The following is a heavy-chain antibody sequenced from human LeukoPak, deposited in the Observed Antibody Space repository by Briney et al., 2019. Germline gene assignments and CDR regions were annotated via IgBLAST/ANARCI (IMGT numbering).Heavy chain of an antibody. CDR1: GGSFSGYY. CDR3: ARRQKPLLLWFGELSGHFDY. CDR2: INHSGST. J-gene: IGHJ4*02. D-gene: IGHD3-10*01. V-gene: IGHV4-34*01. Sequence: SETLSLTCAVYGGSFSGYYWSWIRQPPGKGLEWIGEINHSGSTNYNPSLKSRVTISVDTSKNQFSLKLSSVTAADTAVYYCARRQKPLLLWFGELSGHFDYWGQGTLVTVSS.